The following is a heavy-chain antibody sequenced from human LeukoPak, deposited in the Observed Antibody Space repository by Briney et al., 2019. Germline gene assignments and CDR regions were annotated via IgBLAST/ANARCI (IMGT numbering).Heavy chain of an antibody. Sequence: PSETLSLTCTVSGGSISSYYWSWIRQPPGKGLEWIGYIYYSGSTNYNPSLKSRVTISVDTSKNQFSLKLSSVTAADTAVYYWARIGRKSSNTRFLYHFEYWGQGNLVTVSS. CDR2: IYYSGST. J-gene: IGHJ4*02. CDR3: ARIGRKSSNTRFLYHFEY. CDR1: GGSISSYY. V-gene: IGHV4-59*01. D-gene: IGHD2-2*01.